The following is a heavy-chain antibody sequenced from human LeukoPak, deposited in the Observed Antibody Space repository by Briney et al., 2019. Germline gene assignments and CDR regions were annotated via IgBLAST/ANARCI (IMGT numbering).Heavy chain of an antibody. V-gene: IGHV3-53*01. CDR2: IYSGGST. CDR3: ASRATVTTDRFWFDP. D-gene: IGHD4-11*01. J-gene: IGHJ5*02. Sequence: GGSLRLSCAASGFTVSSNYMSWVRQAPGKGLKWVSVIYSGGSTYYADSVKGRFTISRGNSKNTLYLQMNSLRAEDTAVYYCASRATVTTDRFWFDPWGQGTLVTVSS. CDR1: GFTVSSNY.